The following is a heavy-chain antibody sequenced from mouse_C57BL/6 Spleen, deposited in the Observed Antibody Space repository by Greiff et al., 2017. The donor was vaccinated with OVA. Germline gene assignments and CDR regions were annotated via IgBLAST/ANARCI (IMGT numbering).Heavy chain of an antibody. D-gene: IGHD1-1*01. CDR1: GFTFSDSY. CDR3: ARENDGSSYDAMDY. Sequence: EVQLMESEGGLVQPGSSMKLSCTASGFTFSDSYMAWVRQVPEKGLEWVANINYDGSSTYYLDSLKSRFIISRDNAKNILYLQMSSLKSEDTATXYCARENDGSSYDAMDYWGQGTSVTVSS. V-gene: IGHV5-16*01. J-gene: IGHJ4*01. CDR2: INYDGSST.